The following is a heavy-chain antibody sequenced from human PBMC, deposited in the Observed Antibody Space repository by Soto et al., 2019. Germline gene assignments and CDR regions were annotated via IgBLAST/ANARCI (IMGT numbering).Heavy chain of an antibody. D-gene: IGHD6-19*01. CDR1: GDSVSSTSSS. V-gene: IGHV6-1*01. Sequence: SQTLSLTCVISGDSVSSTSSSWNWIRQSPSRGLEWLGRTYYRSKWYNDYAPSVKSRMTINPDTSKNQFSLELNSVTPEDTAVYYCARDFGSGWYRYSFDSCGQGTLVTVSS. CDR2: TYYRSKWYN. J-gene: IGHJ4*02. CDR3: ARDFGSGWYRYSFDS.